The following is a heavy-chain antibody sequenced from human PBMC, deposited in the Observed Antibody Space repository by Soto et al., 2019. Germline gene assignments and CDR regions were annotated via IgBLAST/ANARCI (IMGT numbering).Heavy chain of an antibody. CDR2: ISGSGGRT. Sequence: EEQLLESGGGLVQPGGSLRLSCAGAGFPFSSYVLSWVRQAPGKGLEWVSGISGSGGRTYYADSVKGRFTISRDNSKKTLYLQMNSLRAEDTAVYYCAKEESAAGTGSFDYWGQGTLVTVSS. CDR3: AKEESAAGTGSFDY. D-gene: IGHD6-13*01. CDR1: GFPFSSYV. J-gene: IGHJ4*02. V-gene: IGHV3-23*01.